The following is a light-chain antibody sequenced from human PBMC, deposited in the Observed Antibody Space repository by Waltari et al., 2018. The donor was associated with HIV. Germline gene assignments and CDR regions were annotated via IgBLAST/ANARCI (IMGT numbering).Light chain of an antibody. CDR2: DND. CDR3: ATWHTSLRAHVV. Sequence: QSVLTQSPSVSAAPRQRVTISCSGSSPNIGNNDVSWSQQLPGRAPKVLIYDNDKRPSRIPDRFSGSKSGTSATLDITGLQTGDEADYYCATWHTSLRAHVVFGGGTKVTVL. CDR1: SPNIGNND. J-gene: IGLJ2*01. V-gene: IGLV1-51*01.